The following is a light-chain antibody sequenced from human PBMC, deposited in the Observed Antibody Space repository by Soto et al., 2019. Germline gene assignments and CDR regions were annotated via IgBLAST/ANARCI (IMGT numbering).Light chain of an antibody. CDR2: DTS. Sequence: EIVLTQSPATLSLSPGERATLSCRASQSVFTSLAWFQQKPGQAPKLLISDTSNRASGIPARFSGSGSGTDFTLTISSLAPEDFAVYYCQQRNSWPLTFGGGTKV. J-gene: IGKJ4*01. CDR3: QQRNSWPLT. CDR1: QSVFTS. V-gene: IGKV3-11*01.